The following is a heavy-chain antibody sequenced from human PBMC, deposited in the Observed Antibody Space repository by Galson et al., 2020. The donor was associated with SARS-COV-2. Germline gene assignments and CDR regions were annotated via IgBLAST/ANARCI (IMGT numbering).Heavy chain of an antibody. J-gene: IGHJ4*02. CDR2: ISGDNGKT. CDR3: ARDVATYYFGAGSYALTLDY. V-gene: IGHV1-18*01. Sequence: ASVKVSCKASGYTFSTYGISWVRQAPGQGLEWMGWISGDNGKTNYAPNLQGRVTLTTDPSTSTAYMELRRLRSDDTAVYYCARDVATYYFGAGSYALTLDYGGQGTLVTVSS. D-gene: IGHD3-10*01. CDR1: GYTFSTYG.